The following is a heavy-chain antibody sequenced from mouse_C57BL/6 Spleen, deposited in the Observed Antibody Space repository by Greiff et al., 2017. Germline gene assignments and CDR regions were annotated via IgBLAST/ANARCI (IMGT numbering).Heavy chain of an antibody. Sequence: EVKLVESGEGLVKPGGSLKLSCAASGFTFSSYAMSWVRQTPEKRLEWVAYISSGGDYIYYADTVKGRFTISRDNARNTLYLQMSSLKSEDTAMYYCTSHITTGEAWYFDVWGTGTTVTVSS. D-gene: IGHD1-1*01. V-gene: IGHV5-9-1*02. CDR3: TSHITTGEAWYFDV. CDR2: ISSGGDYI. J-gene: IGHJ1*03. CDR1: GFTFSSYA.